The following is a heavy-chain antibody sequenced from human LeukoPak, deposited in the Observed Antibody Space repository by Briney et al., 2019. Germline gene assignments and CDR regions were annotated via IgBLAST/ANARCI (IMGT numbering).Heavy chain of an antibody. V-gene: IGHV1-18*01. CDR2: ISAYNGNT. D-gene: IGHD6-13*01. CDR1: GYTFTSYG. J-gene: IGHJ5*02. Sequence: ASVKVSCKASGYTFTSYGISWVRQAPGQGLEWMGWISAYNGNTNYAQKLQGRVTMTTDTSTSTAYMELRSLRSDDTAVYYCARERTGIAAAGKGNWFDPWGQGTLVTVSS. CDR3: ARERTGIAAAGKGNWFDP.